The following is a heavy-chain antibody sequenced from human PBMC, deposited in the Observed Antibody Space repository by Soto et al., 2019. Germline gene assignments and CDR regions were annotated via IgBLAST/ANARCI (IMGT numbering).Heavy chain of an antibody. Sequence: PGGSLRLSCAASGFTFSSYDMHWVRQATGKGLEWVSVIGTVGDTYYPGSVKGRFTISRENAKNSLYLQMNSLRAEDTPVYYCKRGAQKGYSLSGMDVWGKGTTVPVSS. CDR2: IGTVGDT. V-gene: IGHV3-13*01. CDR1: GFTFSSYD. J-gene: IGHJ6*04. D-gene: IGHD3-22*01. CDR3: KRGAQKGYSLSGMDV.